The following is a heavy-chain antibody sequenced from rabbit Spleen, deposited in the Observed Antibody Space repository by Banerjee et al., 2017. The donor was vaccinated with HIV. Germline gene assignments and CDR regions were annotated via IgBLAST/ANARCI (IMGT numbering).Heavy chain of an antibody. CDR1: GFSFSSNW. CDR3: ARDLVEIIGWNFNL. V-gene: IGHV1S45*01. Sequence: LEESGGGLVKPGGSLTLTCTVSGFSFSSNWICWVRQAPGKGLEWIACIYAGTGSTYYASWAKGRFTISKTSSTTVTLKMTSLTAADTATYFCARDLVEIIGWNFNLWGPGTLVTVS. D-gene: IGHD5-1*01. J-gene: IGHJ4*01. CDR2: IYAGTGST.